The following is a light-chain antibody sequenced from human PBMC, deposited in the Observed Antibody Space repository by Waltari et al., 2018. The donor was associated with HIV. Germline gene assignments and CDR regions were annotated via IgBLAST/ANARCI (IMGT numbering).Light chain of an antibody. CDR3: GTWDSSLSSVV. CDR1: SSNIGNNF. V-gene: IGLV1-51*02. Sequence: QSVLTQPPSVSAAPGQKVAIPCSGRSSNIGNNFVSWYHQLSGPAPKLLIYETNKRPSGIPDRFSASKSGTSATLVITGLQTGDEADYYCGTWDSSLSSVVFGGGTKLAVL. CDR2: ETN. J-gene: IGLJ3*02.